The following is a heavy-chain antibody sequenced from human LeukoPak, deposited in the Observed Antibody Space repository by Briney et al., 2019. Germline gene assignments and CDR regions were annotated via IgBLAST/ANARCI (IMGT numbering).Heavy chain of an antibody. Sequence: GGSLRLSCAASGFTFSNSGMTWVRQAPGKGLEWVSSISYSSGHIYYADSVKGRFTISRDNAKNSLYLQMNSLRAEDTAVYYCARDFLGYCSSTSCPYYYGMDVWGQGTTVTVSS. CDR1: GFTFSNSG. J-gene: IGHJ6*02. V-gene: IGHV3-21*04. D-gene: IGHD2-2*01. CDR3: ARDFLGYCSSTSCPYYYGMDV. CDR2: ISYSSGHI.